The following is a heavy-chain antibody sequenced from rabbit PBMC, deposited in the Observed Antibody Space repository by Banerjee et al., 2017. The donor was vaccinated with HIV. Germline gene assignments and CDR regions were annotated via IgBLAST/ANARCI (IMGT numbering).Heavy chain of an antibody. J-gene: IGHJ4*01. CDR3: VRGASSSGYYSL. D-gene: IGHD1-1*01. CDR1: GFDFSAYY. Sequence: QLEESGGGLVKPEGSLKLSCKASGFDFSAYYMSWVRQAPGKGLEWIGYIDPLFGTTYYANWVNGRFTISSHNAQNTLYLQLNTLTAADTATYFCVRGASSSGYYSLWGPGTLVTVS. CDR2: IDPLFGTT. V-gene: IGHV1S7*01.